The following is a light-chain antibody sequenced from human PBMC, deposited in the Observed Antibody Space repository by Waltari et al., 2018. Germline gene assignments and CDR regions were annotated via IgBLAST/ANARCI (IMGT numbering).Light chain of an antibody. CDR3: SSYAGNYVA. CDR1: RSDVGGYNF. Sequence: QSALTQPRSVSGSPGQSVTISCTGTRSDVGGYNFVSWYQQHPGTAPKLIISDVTKRPAGRPDRFSGSKSGNTASLTISGLQAEDEADYYCSSYAGNYVAFGGGTKLTVL. J-gene: IGLJ2*01. CDR2: DVT. V-gene: IGLV2-11*01.